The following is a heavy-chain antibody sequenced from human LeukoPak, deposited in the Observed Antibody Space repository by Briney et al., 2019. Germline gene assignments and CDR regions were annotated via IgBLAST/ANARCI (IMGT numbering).Heavy chain of an antibody. D-gene: IGHD2-21*02. CDR2: ISSSGSTI. J-gene: IGHJ3*02. CDR3: ARDKRLRSITRHPHIVVVTAIPDAFDI. CDR1: GFTFSSHA. Sequence: GGSLRLSCAASGFTFSSHAMSWVRQAPGKGLEWVSHISSSGSTIYYADSVKGRFTISRDNAKNSLYLQMNSLRAEDTAVYYCARDKRLRSITRHPHIVVVTAIPDAFDIWGQGTMGTVSS. V-gene: IGHV3-48*03.